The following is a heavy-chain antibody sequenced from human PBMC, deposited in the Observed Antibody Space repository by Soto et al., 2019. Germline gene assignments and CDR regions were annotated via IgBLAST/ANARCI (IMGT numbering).Heavy chain of an antibody. J-gene: IGHJ4*02. Sequence: EVQLVEYGGGLVQPGGSLRLSCAASGFTFNNYWMHWVRQAPGKGLVWVSRINGDGSSTSYADSVKGRFTISRDNAKNTLYLQMNSLRVDDTAVFYCVRGLMGAEDYWGQGTLVTVSS. CDR2: INGDGSST. V-gene: IGHV3-74*01. CDR1: GFTFNNYW. D-gene: IGHD3-16*01. CDR3: VRGLMGAEDY.